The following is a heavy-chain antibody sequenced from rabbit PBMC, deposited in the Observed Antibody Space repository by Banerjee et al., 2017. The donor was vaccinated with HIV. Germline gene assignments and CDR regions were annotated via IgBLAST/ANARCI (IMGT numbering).Heavy chain of an antibody. V-gene: IGHV1S40*01. CDR1: GFSFSSRYY. Sequence: QSLEESGGDLVKPGASLTLTCTASGFSFSSRYYMCWVRQAPGKGLEWIACIYSGSSGDTYYASWAKGRFTISKTSSTTVTLQMTSLTAADTATYFCARETSSGWGVVSYYFNLWGPGTLVTVS. CDR3: ARETSSGWGVVSYYFNL. CDR2: IYSGSSGDT. J-gene: IGHJ4*01. D-gene: IGHD4-1*01.